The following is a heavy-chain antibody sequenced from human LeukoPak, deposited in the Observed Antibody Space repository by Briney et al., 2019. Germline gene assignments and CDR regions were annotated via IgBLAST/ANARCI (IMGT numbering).Heavy chain of an antibody. J-gene: IGHJ6*03. D-gene: IGHD2-2*01. Sequence: ASETLSLTCTVSGGSISGYYWGWIRQPAGKGLEWIGRIYTSGSTNYNPSLKSRVTMSVDTTKNQVSLKLTSVTAADTAVYYCARGIYCSGTTCYYYYYYMDVWGKGTTVTVSS. V-gene: IGHV4-4*07. CDR1: GGSISGYY. CDR2: IYTSGST. CDR3: ARGIYCSGTTCYYYYYYMDV.